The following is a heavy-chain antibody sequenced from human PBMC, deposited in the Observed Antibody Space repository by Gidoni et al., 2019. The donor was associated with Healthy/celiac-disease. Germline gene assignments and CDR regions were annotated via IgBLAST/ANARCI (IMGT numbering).Heavy chain of an antibody. V-gene: IGHV3-21*01. CDR3: ARDHTGTPTSYSRYYYYGMDV. CDR1: GFTFSSCS. D-gene: IGHD1-1*01. CDR2: ISSSSSYI. Sequence: EVQLVESGGGLVKPGGSLSRSCAASGFTFSSCSMNWARQAPGKGLEWVSSISSSSSYIYYADSVKGRFTISRDNAKNSLYLQMNSLRAEDTAVYYCARDHTGTPTSYSRYYYYGMDVWGQGTTVTVSS. J-gene: IGHJ6*02.